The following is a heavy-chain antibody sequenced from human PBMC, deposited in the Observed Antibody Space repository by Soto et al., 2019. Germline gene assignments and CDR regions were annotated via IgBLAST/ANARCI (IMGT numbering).Heavy chain of an antibody. Sequence: GASVKVSCKASGYTFTSYAMHWVRQAPGQRLEWMGWINAGNGNTKYSQKFQGRVTITRDTSASTAYMELSSLRSEDTAVYYCARDVGYSSSNWFDPWGQGTLVTVPQ. D-gene: IGHD6-13*01. J-gene: IGHJ5*02. CDR3: ARDVGYSSSNWFDP. V-gene: IGHV1-3*01. CDR1: GYTFTSYA. CDR2: INAGNGNT.